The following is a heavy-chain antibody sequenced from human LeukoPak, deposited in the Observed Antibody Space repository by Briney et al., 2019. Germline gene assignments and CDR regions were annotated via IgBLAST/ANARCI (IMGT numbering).Heavy chain of an antibody. D-gene: IGHD1-26*01. CDR3: ATVVGATFDY. CDR2: INPSGGST. V-gene: IGHV1-46*01. Sequence: ASVKVSCKASGGTFSSYAISWVRQAPGQGLEWMGIINPSGGSTSYAQKFQGRVTMTRDMSTSTVYMELSSLRSEDTAVYYCATVVGATFDYWGQGTLVTVSS. CDR1: GGTFSSYA. J-gene: IGHJ4*02.